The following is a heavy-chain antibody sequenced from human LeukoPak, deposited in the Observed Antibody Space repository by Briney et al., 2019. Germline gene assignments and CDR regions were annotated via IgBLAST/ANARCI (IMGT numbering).Heavy chain of an antibody. CDR3: ARARRITGTITFYYMDV. D-gene: IGHD1-7*01. V-gene: IGHV1-8*01. J-gene: IGHJ6*03. Sequence: ASVKVSCKASGYTFTSYDINWVRQATGQGLEWMGWMNPNSGNTGYAQKFQGRVTMTRNTSISTAYMELSSLRSEDTAVYYCARARRITGTITFYYMDVWGKGTTVTVYS. CDR2: MNPNSGNT. CDR1: GYTFTSYD.